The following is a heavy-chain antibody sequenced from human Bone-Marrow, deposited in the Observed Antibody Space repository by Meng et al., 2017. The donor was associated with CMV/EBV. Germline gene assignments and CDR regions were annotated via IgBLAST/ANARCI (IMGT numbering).Heavy chain of an antibody. D-gene: IGHD3-16*01. CDR2: IYYSGST. CDR3: VRDRVMRMSNFYGMDV. Sequence: SETLSLTCTVPGGSVSSGSYYWSWIRQPPGKGLEWIGYIYYSGSTNYNPSLKSRVTISVDTSKNQFSLKITSVTAADTAVYYCVRDRVMRMSNFYGMDVWGQGTTVTISS. CDR1: GGSVSSGSYY. V-gene: IGHV4-61*01. J-gene: IGHJ6*02.